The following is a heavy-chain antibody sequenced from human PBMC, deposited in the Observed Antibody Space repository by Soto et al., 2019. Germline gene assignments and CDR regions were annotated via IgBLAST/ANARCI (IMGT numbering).Heavy chain of an antibody. D-gene: IGHD2-8*01. J-gene: IGHJ4*02. CDR3: ARDRCTNGVCYAPSDY. Sequence: GGSLILSCVASGFTFSSYSMNWVRQAPGQGLEYVSAISSNGRSTYCANSVKGRFTISRDNSKNTLYLQMDSLRAEDMAVYYCARDRCTNGVCYAPSDYWGQGTLVTVSS. CDR2: ISSNGRST. CDR1: GFTFSSYS. V-gene: IGHV3-64*01.